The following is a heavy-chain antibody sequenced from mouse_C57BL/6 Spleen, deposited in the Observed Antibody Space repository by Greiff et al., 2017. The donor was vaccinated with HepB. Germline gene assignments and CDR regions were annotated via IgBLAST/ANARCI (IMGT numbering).Heavy chain of an antibody. CDR1: GFNIKDDY. CDR2: IDPENGDT. D-gene: IGHD2-5*01. Sequence: EVMLVESGAELVRPGASVKLSCTASGFNIKDDYMHWVKQRPEQGLEWIGWIDPENGDTEYASKFQGKATITADTSSNTAYLQLSSLTSEDTAVYYCTTYGYSNYVYFDYWGQGTTLTVSS. J-gene: IGHJ2*01. CDR3: TTYGYSNYVYFDY. V-gene: IGHV14-4*01.